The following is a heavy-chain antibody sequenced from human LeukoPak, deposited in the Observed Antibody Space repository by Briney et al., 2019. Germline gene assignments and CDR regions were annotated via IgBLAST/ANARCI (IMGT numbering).Heavy chain of an antibody. Sequence: GGSLRLSCAASGFTFDGYAMHWVRQGPGKGLEWVSGISWNSGSIGYADSVKGRFTISRDNAKNSLYLQMDSLRAEDTALYYCGRDLSGWYGPDYWGQGTLVTVSS. CDR1: GFTFDGYA. J-gene: IGHJ4*02. CDR3: GRDLSGWYGPDY. CDR2: ISWNSGSI. D-gene: IGHD6-19*01. V-gene: IGHV3-9*01.